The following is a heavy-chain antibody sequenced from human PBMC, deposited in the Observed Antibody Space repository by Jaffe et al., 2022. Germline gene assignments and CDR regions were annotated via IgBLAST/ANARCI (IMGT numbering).Heavy chain of an antibody. CDR1: GFAFSGSA. V-gene: IGHV3-73*02. D-gene: IGHD5-12*01. CDR2: IRSRTDSYET. J-gene: IGHJ4*02. Sequence: EVQLVESGGGLVQPGGSLKLSCAASGFAFSGSAIHWVRQASGKGLEWVGRIRSRTDSYETAYATSVKGRFTISRDDSKNTAYLQMNSLKTEDTAVYYCTRYSGYDLDYWGQGTLVTVSS. CDR3: TRYSGYDLDY.